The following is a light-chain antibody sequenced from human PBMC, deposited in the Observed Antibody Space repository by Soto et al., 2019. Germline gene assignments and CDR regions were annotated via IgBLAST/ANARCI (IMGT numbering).Light chain of an antibody. J-gene: IGKJ1*01. Sequence: DIQMTQSPSSLSASVGDRVTITCRASQGISNYLAWYQHKPGTVPKLQIYGASTLQSGVPSRFSGSGSGTDFTLTISSLQPEDVATYYCQKYNNAPRTFGQGTKVEIK. V-gene: IGKV1-27*01. CDR2: GAS. CDR1: QGISNY. CDR3: QKYNNAPRT.